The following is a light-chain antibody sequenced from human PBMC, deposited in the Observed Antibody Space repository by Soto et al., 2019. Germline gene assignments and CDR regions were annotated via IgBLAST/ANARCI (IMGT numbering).Light chain of an antibody. V-gene: IGLV2-8*01. CDR1: KNDIGVYDF. CDR3: KSYAGSNTDV. CDR2: EVV. J-gene: IGLJ1*01. Sequence: QSALTQPPSASGSPGQSVTISCTGTKNDIGVYDFVSWYQHHPGKAPRLLIYEVVQRPSGVPDRFSGSKSGNTASLTGSGLQAADEADYFCKSYAGSNTDVFGSGTKLTVL.